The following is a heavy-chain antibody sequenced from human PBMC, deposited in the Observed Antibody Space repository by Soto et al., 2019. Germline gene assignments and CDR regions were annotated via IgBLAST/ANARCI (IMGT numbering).Heavy chain of an antibody. J-gene: IGHJ5*02. V-gene: IGHV1-69*01. D-gene: IGHD2-21*02. Sequence: QVQLVQSGAEVKTPGSSVKVSCKASGGTFSSYAISWVRQAPGQGLEWMGGIIPIFGTANYAQKFQGRVTITADESTSTAYMELSSLRSEDTAVYYCASRRAYCGGDCYSVWFDPWGQGTLVTVSS. CDR3: ASRRAYCGGDCYSVWFDP. CDR1: GGTFSSYA. CDR2: IIPIFGTA.